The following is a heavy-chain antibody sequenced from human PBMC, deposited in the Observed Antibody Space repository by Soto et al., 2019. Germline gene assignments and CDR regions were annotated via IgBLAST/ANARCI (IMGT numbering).Heavy chain of an antibody. V-gene: IGHV1-18*01. CDR3: ARGGLYSSSWDGDDAFDI. CDR2: ISAYNGNT. D-gene: IGHD6-13*01. Sequence: ASVKVSCKASGYTFTSYGISWVRQAPGQGLEWMGWISAYNGNTNYAQKLQGRVTKTTDTSTSTAYMELRSLRSDDTAVYYCARGGLYSSSWDGDDAFDIWGQGTMVTVSS. J-gene: IGHJ3*02. CDR1: GYTFTSYG.